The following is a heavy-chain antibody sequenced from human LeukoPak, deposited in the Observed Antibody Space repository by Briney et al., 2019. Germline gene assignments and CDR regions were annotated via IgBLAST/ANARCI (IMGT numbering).Heavy chain of an antibody. CDR2: ISSSSSYI. D-gene: IGHD3-22*01. CDR1: GFTFRRYA. V-gene: IGHV3-21*01. J-gene: IGHJ6*03. Sequence: GGSLRLSCAASGFTFRRYAMSWVRQAPGKGLEWVSSISSSSSYIYYADSVKGRFTISRDNAKNSLYLQMNSLRAEDTAVYYCARRGNYYDSSGGYYYYMDVWGKGTTVTVSS. CDR3: ARRGNYYDSSGGYYYYMDV.